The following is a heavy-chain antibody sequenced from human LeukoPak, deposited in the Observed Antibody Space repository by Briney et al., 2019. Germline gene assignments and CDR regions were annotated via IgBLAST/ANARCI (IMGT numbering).Heavy chain of an antibody. J-gene: IGHJ5*02. V-gene: IGHV4-61*02. CDR3: ARGDYCSSTSCYSDWFDP. Sequence: SETLSLTCTVSGGSISSGSYYWSWIRQPAGKGLEWIGRIYTSGSTNYNPSLKSRVTISVDTSKNQFSLKLRSVTAADTAVYYCARGDYCSSTSCYSDWFDPWGQGTLVTVSS. CDR2: IYTSGST. CDR1: GGSISSGSYY. D-gene: IGHD2-2*01.